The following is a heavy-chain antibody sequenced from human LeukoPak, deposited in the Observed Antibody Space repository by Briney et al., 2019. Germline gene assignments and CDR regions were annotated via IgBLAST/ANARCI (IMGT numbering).Heavy chain of an antibody. Sequence: PSETLSLTCAVYGGSFSGYYWSWIRQPPGKGLEWIGEINHSGSTNYNPSLKSRVTISVDTSKNQFSLKLSSVTAADTAVHYCARGPSFWIRRFDYWGQGTLVTVSS. CDR3: ARGPSFWIRRFDY. CDR1: GGSFSGYY. CDR2: INHSGST. V-gene: IGHV4-34*01. J-gene: IGHJ4*02. D-gene: IGHD3-3*01.